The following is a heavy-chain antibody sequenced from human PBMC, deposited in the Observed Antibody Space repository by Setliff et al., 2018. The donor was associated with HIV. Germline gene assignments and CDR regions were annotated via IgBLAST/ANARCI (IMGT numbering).Heavy chain of an antibody. CDR1: GVSISNYY. V-gene: IGHV4-59*01. D-gene: IGHD3-10*01. CDR2: MYYGGAT. Sequence: SETLSLTCTASGVSISNYYWSWIRQTPEMGLEWIGYMYYGGATNYNPSLKSRVTISQDTSHNQFSLKLTSVTVTDTAVYYCVRALPKPRGLTWFDPWGQGTLVTVSS. J-gene: IGHJ5*02. CDR3: VRALPKPRGLTWFDP.